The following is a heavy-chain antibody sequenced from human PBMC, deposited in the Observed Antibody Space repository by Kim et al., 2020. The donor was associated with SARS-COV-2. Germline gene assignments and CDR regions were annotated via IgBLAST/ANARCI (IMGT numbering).Heavy chain of an antibody. CDR1: GFTVSSNY. D-gene: IGHD2-2*01. Sequence: GGSLRLSCAASGFTVSSNYMSWVRQAPGKGLEWVSVIYSGGSTYYADSVKGRFTISRDNSKNTLYLQMNSLRAEDTAVYYCARDRGYCSSTSCYDNYYYYGMDVWGQGTTVTVSS. CDR3: ARDRGYCSSTSCYDNYYYYGMDV. J-gene: IGHJ6*02. CDR2: IYSGGST. V-gene: IGHV3-66*01.